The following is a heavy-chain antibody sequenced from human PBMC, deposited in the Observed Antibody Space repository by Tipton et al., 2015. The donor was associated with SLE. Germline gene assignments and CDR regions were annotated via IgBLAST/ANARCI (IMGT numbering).Heavy chain of an antibody. V-gene: IGHV5-51*03. Sequence: QLVQSGAEVKKPGESLKISCQASGYSFSDFWIAWVRQMPGKGLEWMGFIYPGDSDTRYSPSFQGHVTISADKSIRTAYLQWSSLQASDTAMYYCARFYYYDSSGYYGLFGGGDYWGPGTLVTVSS. D-gene: IGHD3-22*01. J-gene: IGHJ4*02. CDR1: GYSFSDFW. CDR2: IYPGDSDT. CDR3: ARFYYYDSSGYYGLFGGGDY.